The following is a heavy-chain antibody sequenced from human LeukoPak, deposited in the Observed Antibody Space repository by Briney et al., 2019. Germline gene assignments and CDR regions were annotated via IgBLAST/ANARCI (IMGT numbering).Heavy chain of an antibody. J-gene: IGHJ4*02. CDR1: GFTFNNYP. V-gene: IGHV3-23*01. CDR2: ITGGADST. D-gene: IGHD6-19*01. Sequence: EGSLRLSCAGSGFTFNNYPISWVRQTPGKGREWVSAITGGADSTYYADSVKGRFTISRDNSKNTLDLRMNSLRAEDTAVYYCAKDGHIAVAGNFEYWGQGALVTVSA. CDR3: AKDGHIAVAGNFEY.